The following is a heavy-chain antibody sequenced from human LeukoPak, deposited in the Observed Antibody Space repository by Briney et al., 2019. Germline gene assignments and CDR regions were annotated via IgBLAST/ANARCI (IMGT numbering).Heavy chain of an antibody. Sequence: SETLSLTCAVYGGSFSGYYWSWIRQPPGKGLEWIGEINHSGSTNYNPSLKSRVTISVDTSKNQFSLKLSSVTAADTAVYYCAVTAGYYDDSSGYYHWGQGTLVTVSS. J-gene: IGHJ5*02. D-gene: IGHD3-22*01. CDR1: GGSFSGYY. CDR2: INHSGST. CDR3: AVTAGYYDDSSGYYH. V-gene: IGHV4-34*01.